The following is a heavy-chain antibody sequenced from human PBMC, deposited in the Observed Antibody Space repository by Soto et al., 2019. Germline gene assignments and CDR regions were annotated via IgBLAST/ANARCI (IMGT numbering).Heavy chain of an antibody. CDR1: GDSITAGGHY. D-gene: IGHD2-21*02. V-gene: IGHV4-31*03. CDR3: AGRTATYWNFSI. J-gene: IGHJ2*01. CDR2: IHYSGTT. Sequence: SETLSLTCTVSGDSITAGGHYWVWSRQHPEKGLEWLGYIHYSGTTDYNPSLKSRLTVSVDTSKNQFSLSLSSVTDADTAIYYGAGRTATYWNFSIWGRGTLLTVSS.